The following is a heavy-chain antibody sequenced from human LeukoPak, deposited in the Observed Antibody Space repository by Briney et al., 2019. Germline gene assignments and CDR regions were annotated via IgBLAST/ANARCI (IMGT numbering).Heavy chain of an antibody. D-gene: IGHD3-22*01. CDR3: ARDGGNMIVGGLGY. CDR1: GLTVRTGYMGRHY. J-gene: IGHJ4*02. V-gene: IGHV3-66*02. CDR2: TYDGGGV. Sequence: GGSLRLSCVASGLTVRTGYMGRHYMSWARQAPGKGLEWVASTYDGGGVYYADSVKGRFAVARDNSNNTFYLQMNSLRVEDTAVYFCARDGGNMIVGGLGYWGQGTLVTVSS.